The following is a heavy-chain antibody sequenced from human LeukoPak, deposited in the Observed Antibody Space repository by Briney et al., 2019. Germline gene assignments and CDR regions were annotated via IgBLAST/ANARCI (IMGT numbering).Heavy chain of an antibody. Sequence: GESLKISCKGSGYSFTSYWIGWVRQMPGKGLEWMGIIYPGDSDTRYSPSFQGQVTISADKSISTAYLQWSSLKASDTAMYYCAREGLGYCSGGSCYSRDWFDPWGQGTLVTVSS. V-gene: IGHV5-51*01. CDR3: AREGLGYCSGGSCYSRDWFDP. J-gene: IGHJ5*02. CDR1: GYSFTSYW. CDR2: IYPGDSDT. D-gene: IGHD2-15*01.